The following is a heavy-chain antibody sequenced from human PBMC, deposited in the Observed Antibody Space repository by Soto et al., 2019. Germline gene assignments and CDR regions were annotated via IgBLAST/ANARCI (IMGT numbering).Heavy chain of an antibody. Sequence: PGGSLRLSCAASGLLVSNNYMSWVRQAPGKGLEWVSIMYSGGTTYYADSVEGRFTMSRDDSKNMVYLQMNSLRAEDTAVYYCARLMTTVRYDPFDPWGQGTLVTVSS. CDR1: GLLVSNNY. D-gene: IGHD4-17*01. CDR3: ARLMTTVRYDPFDP. CDR2: MYSGGTT. J-gene: IGHJ5*02. V-gene: IGHV3-53*01.